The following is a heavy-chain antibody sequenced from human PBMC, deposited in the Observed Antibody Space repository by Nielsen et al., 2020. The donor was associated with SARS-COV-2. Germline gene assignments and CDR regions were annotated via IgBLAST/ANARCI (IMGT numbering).Heavy chain of an antibody. J-gene: IGHJ6*03. CDR2: IGTAGDT. D-gene: IGHD2-15*01. CDR1: GFTFSSYD. CDR3: ARAPRHCSGGSCYWDYYYYYYMDV. Sequence: GESLKISCAASGFTFSSYDMHWVRQATGKGLEWVSAIGTAGDTYYPGSVKGRFTISRENAKNSLYLQMNSLRAGDTAVYYCARAPRHCSGGSCYWDYYYYYYMDVWGKGTTVTVSS. V-gene: IGHV3-13*01.